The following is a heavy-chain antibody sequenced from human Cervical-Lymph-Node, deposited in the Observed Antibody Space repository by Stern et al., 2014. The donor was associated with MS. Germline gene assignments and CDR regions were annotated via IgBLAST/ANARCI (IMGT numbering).Heavy chain of an antibody. CDR3: AREEDSYDILTGYLSRYFDL. Sequence: EVQLVESGGGLVKPGGSLRLSCAASGFTFSSYSMNWVRQAPGKGLEWVSSISSIRRYIYYADAVKGRFGISRDNAKNSLYLQMNSLRAEDTAVYYCAREEDSYDILTGYLSRYFDLWGRGTLVTVSS. CDR2: ISSIRRYI. J-gene: IGHJ2*01. D-gene: IGHD3-9*01. CDR1: GFTFSSYS. V-gene: IGHV3-21*01.